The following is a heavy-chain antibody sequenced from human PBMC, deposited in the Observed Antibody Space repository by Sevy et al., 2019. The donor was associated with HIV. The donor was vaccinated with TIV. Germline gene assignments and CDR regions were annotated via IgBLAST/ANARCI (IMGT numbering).Heavy chain of an antibody. D-gene: IGHD3-22*01. V-gene: IGHV4-30-2*01. Sequence: SETLSLTCAVSGGSISSGGYSWSWIRQPPGKGLEWIGYIYHNGSTYYNPSLKSRGTISVDRSKNQFSLKLSSVTAAETAVYYCARGDDSSGYYYEGGAFDIWGQGTMVTVSS. CDR1: GGSISSGGYS. J-gene: IGHJ3*02. CDR3: ARGDDSSGYYYEGGAFDI. CDR2: IYHNGST.